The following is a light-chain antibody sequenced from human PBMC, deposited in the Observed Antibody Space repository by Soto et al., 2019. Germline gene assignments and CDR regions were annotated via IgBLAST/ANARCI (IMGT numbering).Light chain of an antibody. V-gene: IGLV2-23*02. CDR1: SSDVGSYNL. CDR2: EVS. CDR3: CSYAGSSNSHV. Sequence: QSALTQPASVSGSPGQSITIPCTGTSSDVGSYNLVSWYQQHPGKAPKLMIYEVSKRPSGVSNRFSGSKSGNTASLTISGLQAEDEADYYCCSYAGSSNSHVFGTGTKVTVL. J-gene: IGLJ1*01.